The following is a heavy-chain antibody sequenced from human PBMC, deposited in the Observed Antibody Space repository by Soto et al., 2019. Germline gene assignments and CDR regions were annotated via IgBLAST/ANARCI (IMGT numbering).Heavy chain of an antibody. D-gene: IGHD3-3*02. V-gene: IGHV3-30*14. Sequence: QVRLVESGGGVVQPGTSLRLSCAASGFTFSDYVIHWVRQAAGKGLEWVASMTYDGATAYYADSVKGRFTMSRDNSKRALSLQMNSLRPDDTAVYYCARVRLSIAVNDALHVWGQGTTVTVSS. CDR2: MTYDGATA. CDR3: ARVRLSIAVNDALHV. J-gene: IGHJ3*01. CDR1: GFTFSDYV.